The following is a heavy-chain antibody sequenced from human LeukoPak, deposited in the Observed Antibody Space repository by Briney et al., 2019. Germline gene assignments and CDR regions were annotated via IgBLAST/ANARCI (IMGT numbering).Heavy chain of an antibody. J-gene: IGHJ4*02. CDR3: ARDRSGLAAAGRGYSKPDY. CDR1: GFTFSSYG. D-gene: IGHD6-13*01. Sequence: GGSLRLSCAASGFTFSSYGMHWVRQAPGKGLEWVAVIWYDGSNKYYADSVKGRFTISRDNSKNTLYLQMNSLRAEDTAVYYCARDRSGLAAAGRGYSKPDYWGQGTLVTVSS. V-gene: IGHV3-33*01. CDR2: IWYDGSNK.